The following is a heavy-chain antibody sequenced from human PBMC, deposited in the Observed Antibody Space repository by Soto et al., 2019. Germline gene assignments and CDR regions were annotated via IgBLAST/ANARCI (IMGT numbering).Heavy chain of an antibody. Sequence: SVKVSCKASGGTFSSYAISWVRQAPGQGLEWMGGIIPIFGTANYAQKFQGRVTITADKSTSTAYMELSSLRSEDTAVYYCARITNWNYALDAFDIWGQGTMVTVSS. D-gene: IGHD1-7*01. V-gene: IGHV1-69*06. CDR3: ARITNWNYALDAFDI. J-gene: IGHJ3*02. CDR1: GGTFSSYA. CDR2: IIPIFGTA.